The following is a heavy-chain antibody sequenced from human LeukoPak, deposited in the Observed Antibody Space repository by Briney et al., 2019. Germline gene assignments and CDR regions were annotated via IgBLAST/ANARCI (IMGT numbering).Heavy chain of an antibody. J-gene: IGHJ6*03. CDR2: IRYDGSNK. V-gene: IGHV3-30*02. CDR1: GFTFSSYG. CDR3: ARDRVVVVIAIHYYYMDV. Sequence: GGSLRLSCAASGFTFSSYGMHWVRQAPGKGLEWVAFIRYDGSNKYYADSVKGRFTISRDNSKNSLYLQMNSLRAEDTAVYYCARDRVVVVIAIHYYYMDVWGKGTTVTVSS. D-gene: IGHD2-21*01.